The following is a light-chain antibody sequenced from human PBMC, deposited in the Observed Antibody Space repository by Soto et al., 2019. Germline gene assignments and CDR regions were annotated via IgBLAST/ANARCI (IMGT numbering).Light chain of an antibody. CDR2: AAS. V-gene: IGKV1-9*01. Sequence: DIQLTQSPSFLSASVGDRVTITCRASQGISSYLAWYQQKPGKAPKLLIYAASTLQSGVPSRFSGSGSGTECTLTISSLQPEYFATYYCQQLNSYPRTFGQGTKLEIK. CDR1: QGISSY. CDR3: QQLNSYPRT. J-gene: IGKJ2*01.